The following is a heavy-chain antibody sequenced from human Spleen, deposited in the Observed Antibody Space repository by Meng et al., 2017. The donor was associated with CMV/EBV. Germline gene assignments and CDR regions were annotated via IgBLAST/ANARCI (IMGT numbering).Heavy chain of an antibody. CDR2: IYGGSTRT. CDR3: AKDTTPDSRFNFDH. D-gene: IGHD1-1*01. J-gene: IGHJ4*02. V-gene: IGHV3-23*03. CDR1: GFAFSTYS. Sequence: SGFAFSTYSMNWVRQAPGKGLEWVSIIYGGSTRTVYADSVKGRFTISRDDSKRTVYLQMNSLRAEDTAVYFCAKDTTPDSRFNFDHWGQGTLVTVSS.